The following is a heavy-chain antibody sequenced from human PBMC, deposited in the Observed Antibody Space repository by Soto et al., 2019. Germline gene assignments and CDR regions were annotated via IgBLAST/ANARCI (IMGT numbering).Heavy chain of an antibody. CDR3: AKDRGDYYDSSGPFDY. V-gene: IGHV3-23*01. CDR2: ISDSGGNK. Sequence: GGSLRLSCAASGFPFSNYAMTWVRQAPGKGLEWVSAISDSGGNKYYADSVKGRFTISRDNSKNTLYLQMNSLRAEDAAVYYCAKDRGDYYDSSGPFDYWGQGTLVTVSS. CDR1: GFPFSNYA. J-gene: IGHJ4*02. D-gene: IGHD3-22*01.